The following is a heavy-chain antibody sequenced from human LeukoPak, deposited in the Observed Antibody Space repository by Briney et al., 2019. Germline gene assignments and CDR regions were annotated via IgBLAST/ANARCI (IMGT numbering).Heavy chain of an antibody. CDR1: GFTFSSYG. CDR3: AKDRARGYDILPGFYDY. J-gene: IGHJ4*02. CDR2: ITYDGSNK. Sequence: GRSLRLSCEASGFTFSSYGMHWVRQAPGKWLEWLAGITYDGSNKYYADCVKGRFTISRDNSKNTLYLQMNSPRAEDTAVYYCAKDRARGYDILPGFYDYWGQATLVTVSS. V-gene: IGHV3-30*18. D-gene: IGHD3-9*01.